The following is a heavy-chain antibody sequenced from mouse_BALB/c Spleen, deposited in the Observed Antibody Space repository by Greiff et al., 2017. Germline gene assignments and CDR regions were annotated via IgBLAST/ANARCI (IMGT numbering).Heavy chain of an antibody. Sequence: QVQLKESGPGLVAPSQSLSITCTVSGFSLTGYGVNWVRQPPGKGLEWLGMIWGDGSTDYNSALKSRLSISKDNSKSQVFLKMNSLQTDDTARYYCARALIHYYGYGAMDYWGQGTSVTVSS. CDR3: ARALIHYYGYGAMDY. D-gene: IGHD1-2*01. CDR2: IWGDGST. CDR1: GFSLTGYG. J-gene: IGHJ4*01. V-gene: IGHV2-6-7*01.